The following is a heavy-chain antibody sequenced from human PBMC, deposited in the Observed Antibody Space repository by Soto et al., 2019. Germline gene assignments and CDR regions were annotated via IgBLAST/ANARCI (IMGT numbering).Heavy chain of an antibody. CDR1: GYSFTDYY. CDR2: INPNTGVT. Sequence: QVQLVQSGAEVRKPGASVKVSCKASGYSFTDYYIHWVRQAPGQGLEWLGWINPNTGVTHFAQKVQGWVTMARDTSVSTAYMELNRLTSDDTAVYYCVRSPGDFRYGLDVWGQGTPVTVSS. V-gene: IGHV1-2*04. D-gene: IGHD2-21*02. J-gene: IGHJ6*02. CDR3: VRSPGDFRYGLDV.